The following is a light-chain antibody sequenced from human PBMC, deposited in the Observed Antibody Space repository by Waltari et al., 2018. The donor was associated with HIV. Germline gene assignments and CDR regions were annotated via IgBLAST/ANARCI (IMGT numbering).Light chain of an antibody. Sequence: QPVLPQPPSASGAPGQTVTIACAGSSANIGAGYGVPRYQHIPGTATNLLNKDNNNRPSGNPDRFAGSMSGTSASLAITGLQADDEADYYCQSYDPSLSGEAVFGSWTKVTV. CDR1: SANIGAGYG. J-gene: IGLJ1*01. V-gene: IGLV1-40*01. CDR2: DNN. CDR3: QSYDPSLSGEAV.